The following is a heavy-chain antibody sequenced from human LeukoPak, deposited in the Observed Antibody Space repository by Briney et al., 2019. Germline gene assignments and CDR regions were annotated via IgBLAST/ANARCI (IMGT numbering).Heavy chain of an antibody. J-gene: IGHJ6*04. D-gene: IGHD3-9*01. CDR3: ARTDYDILTGARMDV. CDR2: ISAYNANT. V-gene: IGHV1-18*04. Sequence: GASVKLSCKASGYTFTNYGITWVRQAPGQGLEWMGWISAYNANTNYAQKFQGRVTMTTDTSTSTVYMELRSLRSDDTAIYYCARTDYDILTGARMDVWGKGTTVTVSS. CDR1: GYTFTNYG.